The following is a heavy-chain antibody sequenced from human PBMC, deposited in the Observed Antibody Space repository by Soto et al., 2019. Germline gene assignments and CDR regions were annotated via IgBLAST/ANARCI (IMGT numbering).Heavy chain of an antibody. Sequence: QVQLVQSGGEVKKPGASVKVSCKASGYTFTSYGISWVRQAPGQGLEWMGWISGYNGKTNYAQKVQDRVTMTTDTSTSTVYMELRSLRSDDTAVYYCAGEGDVPYYYYGMDVWDQGTTVTVSS. CDR2: ISGYNGKT. J-gene: IGHJ6*02. CDR3: AGEGDVPYYYYGMDV. D-gene: IGHD2-21*02. CDR1: GYTFTSYG. V-gene: IGHV1-18*01.